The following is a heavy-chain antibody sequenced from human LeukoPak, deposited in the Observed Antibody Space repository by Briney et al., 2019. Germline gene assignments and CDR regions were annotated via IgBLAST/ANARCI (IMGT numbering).Heavy chain of an antibody. V-gene: IGHV1-18*01. D-gene: IGHD3-22*01. J-gene: IGHJ4*02. CDR2: MSVYNANT. CDR1: GSTFTSYG. CDR3: ARDDTYYYDSSRYLPFDY. Sequence: ASVKLSCKASGSTFTSYGISWVRKAPGHGLEWMGWMSVYNANTTYAQTLQRSLTMTSVPSTNTAYTTLWSLRSAGTAVYYCARDDTYYYDSSRYLPFDYWGEGTLVTVS.